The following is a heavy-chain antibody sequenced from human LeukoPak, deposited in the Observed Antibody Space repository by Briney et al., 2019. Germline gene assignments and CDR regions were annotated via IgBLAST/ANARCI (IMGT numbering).Heavy chain of an antibody. CDR2: IRYDGSNK. CDR3: AKDRLYSTGWTDY. D-gene: IGHD6-19*01. V-gene: IGHV3-30*02. Sequence: GGSLRLSCAASGFTFSSYGMHWVRQAPGKGLEWVAFIRYDGSNKYYADSVKGRFTISRDNSKNTLYLQMNSLRAEDTAVYYCAKDRLYSTGWTDYWGQGTLVTVSS. J-gene: IGHJ4*02. CDR1: GFTFSSYG.